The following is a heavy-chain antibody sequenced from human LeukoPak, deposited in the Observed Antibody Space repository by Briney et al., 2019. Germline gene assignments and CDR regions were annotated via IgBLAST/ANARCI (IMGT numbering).Heavy chain of an antibody. V-gene: IGHV3-21*01. Sequence: GGSLRLSCAASGFTFGLYTMNWVRQAPGKGLEWLSAISSSSIYIFYADSVKGRFTISRDSAKNSLYLQMNSLRAEDTAVYYCARDYYDSSSSYFDYWGQGTLVTVSS. CDR3: ARDYYDSSSSYFDY. J-gene: IGHJ4*02. CDR2: ISSSSIYI. CDR1: GFTFGLYT. D-gene: IGHD3-22*01.